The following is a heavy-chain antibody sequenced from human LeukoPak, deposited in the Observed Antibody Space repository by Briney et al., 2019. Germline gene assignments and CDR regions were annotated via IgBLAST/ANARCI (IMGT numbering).Heavy chain of an antibody. CDR1: GGSFSGYY. Sequence: SETLSLTCAVYGGSFSGYYWSWIRQPPEKGLEWIWEINHSGSTNYNPSLKSRVTISVDTSKNQFSLKLSSVTAADTAVYYCAMGILWFGEWKDYWGQGTLVTVSS. CDR2: INHSGST. V-gene: IGHV4-34*01. CDR3: AMGILWFGEWKDY. D-gene: IGHD3-10*01. J-gene: IGHJ4*02.